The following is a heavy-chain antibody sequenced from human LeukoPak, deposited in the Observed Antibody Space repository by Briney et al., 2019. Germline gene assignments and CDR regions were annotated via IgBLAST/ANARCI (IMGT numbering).Heavy chain of an antibody. V-gene: IGHV3-21*04. J-gene: IGHJ5*02. CDR1: GFTFSSYS. CDR2: ISSSSSYI. CDR3: ARDPAKYYDILTGPAGFDP. Sequence: GGSLRLSCAASGFTFSSYSMNWVRQAPGKGLEWVSSISSSSSYIYYADSVKGRFTISRDNAKNSLYLQMNSLRAEDTAVYYCARDPAKYYDILTGPAGFDPWGQGTLVTVSS. D-gene: IGHD3-9*01.